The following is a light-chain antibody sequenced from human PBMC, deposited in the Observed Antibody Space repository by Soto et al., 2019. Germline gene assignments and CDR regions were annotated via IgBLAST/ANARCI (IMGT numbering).Light chain of an antibody. Sequence: DIVMTQSPLSLPVTPGEPASISCRSSQSLLHSDGYNYLDWYLQKPGQSPQLLIYLGSNRASGVPDRFSGSGSGTDFTLKISRVEAEDVAVYYCVQALQTPWTFGQGTKVEI. J-gene: IGKJ1*01. CDR3: VQALQTPWT. V-gene: IGKV2-28*01. CDR1: QSLLHSDGYNY. CDR2: LGS.